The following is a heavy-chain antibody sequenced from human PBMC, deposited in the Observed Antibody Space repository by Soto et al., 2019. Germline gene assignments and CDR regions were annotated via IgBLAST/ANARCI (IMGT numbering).Heavy chain of an antibody. J-gene: IGHJ6*02. Sequence: PSETLSPTCTVSGGYISSYYWSWIRQPPGKGLGWIGYIYYSGSTNYNPSLKSRVTISVDTSKNQFSLKLSSVTAADTAVYYCARGSFRCVRGVSDPYYYYYGMDVWGQGTTVTVSS. V-gene: IGHV4-59*01. D-gene: IGHD3-10*02. CDR3: ARGSFRCVRGVSDPYYYYYGMDV. CDR1: GGYISSYY. CDR2: IYYSGST.